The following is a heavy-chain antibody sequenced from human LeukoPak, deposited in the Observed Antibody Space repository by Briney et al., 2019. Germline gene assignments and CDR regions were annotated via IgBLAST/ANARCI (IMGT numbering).Heavy chain of an antibody. Sequence: GGSVRLSCAASGFTFSRYSMSWVRQAPGKGLEWVANIKQDGSEIYYVASVKGRFTISRDNAKNSLYLQMNSLRADDTAVYYCARHWWDSSGSYHFDYWGQGTLVTVSS. CDR2: IKQDGSEI. CDR3: ARHWWDSSGSYHFDY. V-gene: IGHV3-7*05. J-gene: IGHJ4*02. D-gene: IGHD6-19*01. CDR1: GFTFSRYS.